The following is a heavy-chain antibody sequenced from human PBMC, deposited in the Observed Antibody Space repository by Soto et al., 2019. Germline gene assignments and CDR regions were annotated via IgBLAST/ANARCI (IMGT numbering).Heavy chain of an antibody. CDR2: IYWDDYK. D-gene: IGHD2-15*01. Sequence: QITLKESGPTLVKPTQTLTLTCTFSGFSLSTSGVGVGWSRQPPGKALEWLALIYWDDYKRYSPSLKSRLTIDKDPSKNQVVLTMTNMDPVDTATYYCAHRPSYCSGGSCYSGFDYWGQGTLVTVSS. J-gene: IGHJ4*02. CDR3: AHRPSYCSGGSCYSGFDY. V-gene: IGHV2-5*02. CDR1: GFSLSTSGVG.